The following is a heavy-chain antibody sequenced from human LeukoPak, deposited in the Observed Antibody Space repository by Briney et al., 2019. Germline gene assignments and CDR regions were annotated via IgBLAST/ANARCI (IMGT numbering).Heavy chain of an antibody. CDR2: ISSSSSTI. J-gene: IGHJ4*02. CDR1: GFTFSSYS. Sequence: GGSLRLSCAVSGFTFSSYSMNWVRQAPGKGLEWISYISSSSSTIYYADSVKGRFTISRDNGKNSLFLQMNSLRDEDTAVYYCTRDRSGGYYGNSVYWGQGTLVTVSS. D-gene: IGHD3-22*01. CDR3: TRDRSGGYYGNSVY. V-gene: IGHV3-48*02.